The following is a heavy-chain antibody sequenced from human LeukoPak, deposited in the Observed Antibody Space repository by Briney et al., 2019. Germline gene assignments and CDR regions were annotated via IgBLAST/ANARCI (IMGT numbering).Heavy chain of an antibody. V-gene: IGHV4-39*01. CDR2: IYYRGSI. CDR3: AKNGYGYDSSGYSLLEYFDY. CDR1: GGSISSSSYY. Sequence: SETLSLTCTVSGGSISSSSYYWGWIRQPPGKGLEWIGSIYYRGSIYISPYRKNRFSTSVVTSKNQFSLELSSVTAADTAVYYCAKNGYGYDSSGYSLLEYFDYWGQGTLVTVSS. J-gene: IGHJ4*02. D-gene: IGHD3-22*01.